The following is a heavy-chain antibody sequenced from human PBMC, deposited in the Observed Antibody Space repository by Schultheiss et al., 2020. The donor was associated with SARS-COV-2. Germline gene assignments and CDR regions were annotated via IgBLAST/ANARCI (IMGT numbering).Heavy chain of an antibody. CDR3: ARGGLAAGTGIGYYYYGMDV. D-gene: IGHD6-13*01. J-gene: IGHJ6*02. CDR2: IKQDGSEK. V-gene: IGHV3-7*01. Sequence: GGSLRLSCAASGFTFSSYWMSWVRQAPGKGLEWVANIKQDGSEKYYVDSVKGRFTISRDNAKNSLYLQMNSLRADDTAVYYCARGGLAAGTGIGYYYYGMDVWGQGTTVTVSS. CDR1: GFTFSSYW.